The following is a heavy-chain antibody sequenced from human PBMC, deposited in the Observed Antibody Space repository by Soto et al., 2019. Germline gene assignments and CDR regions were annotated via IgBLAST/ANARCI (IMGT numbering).Heavy chain of an antibody. Sequence: ASVKVSCKASGYTFTSYGISWVRQAPGQGLEWMGGISAYNGNTNYAQKFQGRVTITADESTSTAYMELSSLRSEDTAVYYCARTIVGARGNWFDPWGQGTLVTVSS. CDR3: ARTIVGARGNWFDP. J-gene: IGHJ5*02. D-gene: IGHD1-26*01. CDR1: GYTFTSYG. CDR2: ISAYNGNT. V-gene: IGHV1-18*01.